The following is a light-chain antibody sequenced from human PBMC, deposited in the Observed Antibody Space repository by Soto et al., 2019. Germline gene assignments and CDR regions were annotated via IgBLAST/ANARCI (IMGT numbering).Light chain of an antibody. J-gene: IGKJ2*01. V-gene: IGKV3-11*01. CDR2: DAS. CDR1: QSVSSY. Sequence: EIVLTQSPATLSLSPGGRATLSCRASQSVSSYLVWYQQKPGQAPRLLIYDASNRATGIPARFSGSGSGTDFTLTINSLEPEDVAIYYCQQRSNWPFTFGQGTKLEI. CDR3: QQRSNWPFT.